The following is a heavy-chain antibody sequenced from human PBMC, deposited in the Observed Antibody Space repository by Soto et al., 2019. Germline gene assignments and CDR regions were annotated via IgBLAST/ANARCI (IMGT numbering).Heavy chain of an antibody. V-gene: IGHV4-30-2*01. D-gene: IGHD3-10*01. CDR3: ARSPMVRGSPNWFDP. CDR2: IYHSGST. CDR1: GGSVSSGGYS. Sequence: SETLSLTCAVSGGSVSSGGYSWSWIRQPPGKGLEWIGYIYHSGSTYYNPSLKSRVTISVDRSKNQFSLKLSSVTAADTAVYYCARSPMVRGSPNWFDPWGQGTLVTVSS. J-gene: IGHJ5*02.